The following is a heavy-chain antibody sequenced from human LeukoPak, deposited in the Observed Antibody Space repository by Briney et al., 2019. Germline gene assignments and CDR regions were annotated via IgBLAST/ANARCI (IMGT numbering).Heavy chain of an antibody. CDR3: ARVRSSGWYNLYYFDY. Sequence: SETLSLTCTVSGGSISSYYWSWIRQPPGKGLEWIGYIYYSGSTNYNPSLKSRVTISVDTSKNQFSLTLSSVTAADTAVYYCARVRSSGWYNLYYFDYWGQGTLVTVSS. D-gene: IGHD6-19*01. CDR2: IYYSGST. V-gene: IGHV4-59*01. J-gene: IGHJ4*02. CDR1: GGSISSYY.